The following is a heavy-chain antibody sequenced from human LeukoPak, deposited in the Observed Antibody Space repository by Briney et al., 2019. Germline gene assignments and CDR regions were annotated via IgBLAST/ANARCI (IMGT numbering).Heavy chain of an antibody. D-gene: IGHD1-1*01. Sequence: GGSLRLSCAASGFTFSSHYMSWVRRAPGKGLEWVSVIYTSGSTYYADSVKGRFTISRDNSKNTLYLQMNRLRAEDTAVYYCARFDDPWYFHCWGQGTLVTVSS. J-gene: IGHJ4*02. CDR3: ARFDDPWYFHC. CDR1: GFTFSSHY. V-gene: IGHV3-53*01. CDR2: IYTSGST.